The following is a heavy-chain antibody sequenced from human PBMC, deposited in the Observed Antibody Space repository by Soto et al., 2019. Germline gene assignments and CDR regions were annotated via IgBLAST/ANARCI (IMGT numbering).Heavy chain of an antibody. Sequence: SVNVSCWSSGCTFISYAISSCRQAPGQGLEWMGGIIPIFGTANYAQKFQGRVTITADESTSTAYMELRSLISEDTAVYYWSRGRPTVTTLLYYYVIVVWGQGTTVTVS. D-gene: IGHD4-17*01. CDR2: IIPIFGTA. CDR1: GCTFISYA. CDR3: SRGRPTVTTLLYYYVIVV. J-gene: IGHJ6*02. V-gene: IGHV1-69*13.